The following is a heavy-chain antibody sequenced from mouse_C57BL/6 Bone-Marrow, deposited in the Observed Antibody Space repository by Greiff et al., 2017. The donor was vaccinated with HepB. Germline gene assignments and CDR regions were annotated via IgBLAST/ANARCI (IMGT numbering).Heavy chain of an antibody. J-gene: IGHJ1*03. V-gene: IGHV5-4*01. CDR3: ARVNYGSSHYWYFDV. CDR1: GFTFSSYA. Sequence: DVHLVESGGGLVKPGGSLKLSCAASGFTFSSYAMSWVRQTPEKRLEWVATISDGGSYTYYPDNVKGRFTISRDNAKNNLYLQMSHLKSEDTAMYYCARVNYGSSHYWYFDVWGTGTTVTVSS. D-gene: IGHD1-1*01. CDR2: ISDGGSYT.